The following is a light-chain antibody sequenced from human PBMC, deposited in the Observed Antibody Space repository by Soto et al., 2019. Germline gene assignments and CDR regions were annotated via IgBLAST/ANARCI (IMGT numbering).Light chain of an antibody. Sequence: QSVLTQPPSASGTPGQRVTISCSGSSSNIGSNTVNWYQQLPGTAPKLLIYSNNQRLSGVPDRFSGSKSGTSASLAISGLQSEDEADYYCAAWDDRLSDVVFGGWTKLTVL. CDR3: AAWDDRLSDVV. V-gene: IGLV1-44*01. CDR2: SNN. CDR1: SSNIGSNT. J-gene: IGLJ2*01.